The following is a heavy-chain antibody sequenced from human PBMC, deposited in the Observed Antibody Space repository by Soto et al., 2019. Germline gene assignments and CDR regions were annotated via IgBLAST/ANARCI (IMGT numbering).Heavy chain of an antibody. Sequence: PSETLSLTCAVSGGSISSGGYSWSWIRQPPGKGLEWIGEINHSGSTNYNPSLKSRVTISVDTSKNQFSLKLSSVTAADTALYYCARALSIAAAGTRWFDPWGQGTLVTVSS. CDR3: ARALSIAAAGTRWFDP. D-gene: IGHD6-13*01. J-gene: IGHJ5*02. CDR2: INHSGST. V-gene: IGHV4-30-2*01. CDR1: GGSISSGGYS.